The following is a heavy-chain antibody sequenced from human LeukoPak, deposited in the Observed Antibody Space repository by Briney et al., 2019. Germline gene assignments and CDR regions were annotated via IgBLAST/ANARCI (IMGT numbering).Heavy chain of an antibody. J-gene: IGHJ5*02. D-gene: IGHD2-15*01. Sequence: ASVKVSCKASGYSFNSYDINWLRQATGQEPEWMGWMNANSGDTGYAQRFQGRVTMTRNTSIRTAYMELTSLTSDDTAVYYCARACSGGTCFNWFDPWGQGTLVIVSS. CDR2: MNANSGDT. CDR3: ARACSGGTCFNWFDP. CDR1: GYSFNSYD. V-gene: IGHV1-8*01.